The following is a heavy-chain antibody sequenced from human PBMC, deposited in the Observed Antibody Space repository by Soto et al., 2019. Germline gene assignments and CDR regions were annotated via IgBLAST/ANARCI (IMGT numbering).Heavy chain of an antibody. CDR2: MNPNSGNT. Sequence: ASVKVSCKASGYTFTSYNINWVRQATGQGLEWMGWMNPNSGNTGYAEKFQGRVTMTRNSSISTAYMELSGLRSEDTAVYYCAREAGSDPPFYYHYMDVWGKGTTVTVSS. D-gene: IGHD3-10*01. CDR1: GYTFTSYN. J-gene: IGHJ6*03. V-gene: IGHV1-8*01. CDR3: AREAGSDPPFYYHYMDV.